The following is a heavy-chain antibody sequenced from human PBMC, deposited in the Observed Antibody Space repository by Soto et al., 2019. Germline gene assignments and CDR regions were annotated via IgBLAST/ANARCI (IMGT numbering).Heavy chain of an antibody. V-gene: IGHV4-61*01. CDR1: VVSVSSESHY. CDR3: ARDQYDFRSGSYYYAMEV. CDR2: IYYTGST. J-gene: IGHJ6*04. Sequence: ETLSLTCTLSVVSVSSESHYWSWIRQTPGKGLEWIGYIYYTGSTNYNPSLKGRVTMSVDTSRDQVSLRLRSVTRADTAVYSCARDQYDFRSGSYYYAMEVWGKGTKVTVSS. D-gene: IGHD3-3*01.